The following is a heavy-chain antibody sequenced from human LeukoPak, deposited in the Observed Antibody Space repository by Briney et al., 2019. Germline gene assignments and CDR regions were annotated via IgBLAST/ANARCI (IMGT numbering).Heavy chain of an antibody. D-gene: IGHD3-16*02. V-gene: IGHV3-21*01. Sequence: GGSLRLSCAASGFTFSSYSMNWVRQAPGKGLEWVSSISSSSSYIYYADSVKGRFTISRDNAKNSLYLQMNSLRAEDTAVYYCARDGPPRYDYVWGSYRFDYYYGMDVWGQGTTVTVSS. CDR3: ARDGPPRYDYVWGSYRFDYYYGMDV. CDR2: ISSSSSYI. J-gene: IGHJ6*02. CDR1: GFTFSSYS.